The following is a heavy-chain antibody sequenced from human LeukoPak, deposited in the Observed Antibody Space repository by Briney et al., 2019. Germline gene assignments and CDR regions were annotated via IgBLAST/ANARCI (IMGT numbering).Heavy chain of an antibody. Sequence: GGSLRLSCEVSGFTFSSYHMNWVRQAPGKGLEWVSSIGSSGSYIYYADSLTGRFTISRDNSKNTLYLQMNSLRAEDTAVYYCAKGGYDYYYYYMDVWGKGTTVTVSS. V-gene: IGHV3-21*01. CDR3: AKGGYDYYYYYMDV. J-gene: IGHJ6*03. CDR1: GFTFSSYH. CDR2: IGSSGSYI. D-gene: IGHD5-18*01.